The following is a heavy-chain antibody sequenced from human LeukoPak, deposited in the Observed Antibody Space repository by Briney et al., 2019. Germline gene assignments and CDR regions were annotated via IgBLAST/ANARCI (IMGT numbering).Heavy chain of an antibody. D-gene: IGHD4-17*01. CDR1: GGSISSSSDY. V-gene: IGHV4-39*01. Sequence: SETLSLTCTVSGGSISSSSDYWGWIRQLAGKGLEWIGSIYYSGSTSYNPSLKSRVTISVDTSKNQFSLRLSSVTAADTAVYYCARLQYGDFYFDYWGQGTLVTVSS. CDR3: ARLQYGDFYFDY. CDR2: IYYSGST. J-gene: IGHJ4*02.